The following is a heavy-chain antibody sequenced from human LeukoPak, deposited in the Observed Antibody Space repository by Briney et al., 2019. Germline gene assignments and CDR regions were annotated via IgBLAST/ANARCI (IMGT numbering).Heavy chain of an antibody. CDR1: GYTFTDYY. Sequence: ALLKVSCKASGYTFTDYYIHWVRQAPGQGLEWMGWINPNSGGTNYAQKFQGRVTMTRDTSISTAYMELSRLRSDDTAVYYCAREATVTTAWGYWGQGTLVTVSS. CDR2: INPNSGGT. CDR3: AREATVTTAWGY. J-gene: IGHJ4*02. V-gene: IGHV1-2*02. D-gene: IGHD4-17*01.